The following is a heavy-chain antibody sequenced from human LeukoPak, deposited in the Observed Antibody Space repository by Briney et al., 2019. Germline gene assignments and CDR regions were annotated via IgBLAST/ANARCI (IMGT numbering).Heavy chain of an antibody. CDR3: ARDIGWYFDL. D-gene: IGHD1-26*01. V-gene: IGHV4-59*01. Sequence: SETLSLTCTVPGGSISSYYWSWVRQPPGKGLEWIGYIYYSGSTNYNPSLKSRVTISVDTSKNQFSLKLSSVTAADTAVYYCARDIGWYFDLWGRGTLVTVSS. CDR2: IYYSGST. CDR1: GGSISSYY. J-gene: IGHJ2*01.